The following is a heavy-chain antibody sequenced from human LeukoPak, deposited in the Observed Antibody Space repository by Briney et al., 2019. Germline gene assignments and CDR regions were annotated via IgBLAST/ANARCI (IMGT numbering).Heavy chain of an antibody. V-gene: IGHV3-23*01. CDR2: IRGSGGDT. Sequence: GGSLRLSCAASGFTFSTYAMSWVRQAPGKGLEWVSAIRGSGGDTYYADSVKGRFTISRDNSKNTLYLQMNSLRAEDAAVYYCAKDRHSSSFMGWYFDYWGQGTLVTVSS. J-gene: IGHJ4*02. D-gene: IGHD6-13*01. CDR3: AKDRHSSSFMGWYFDY. CDR1: GFTFSTYA.